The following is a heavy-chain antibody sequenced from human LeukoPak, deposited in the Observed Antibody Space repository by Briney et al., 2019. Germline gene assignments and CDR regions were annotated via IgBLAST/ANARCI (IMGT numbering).Heavy chain of an antibody. CDR2: IRYDGSNK. Sequence: PGGSLRLSCAASGFTFSSYGMHWVRQAPGKGLEWVAFIRYDGSNKYYADSVKGRFTISRDNSKNTLYLQMNSLRAEDTAVYYCATLTIVVVVAATPRDAFDIWGQGTMVTVSS. CDR3: ATLTIVVVVAATPRDAFDI. D-gene: IGHD2-15*01. CDR1: GFTFSSYG. J-gene: IGHJ3*02. V-gene: IGHV3-30*02.